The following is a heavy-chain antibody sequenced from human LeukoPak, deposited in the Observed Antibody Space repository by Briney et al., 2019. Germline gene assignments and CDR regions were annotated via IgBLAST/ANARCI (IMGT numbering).Heavy chain of an antibody. V-gene: IGHV4-39*01. Sequence: PSETLSLTCTVSGGSISSSSYYWGWIRQPPGKGLEWIGSIYYSGSTYYNPSLKSRVTISVDTSKNQFSLKLSSVTAADTAVYYCARHPKPLSYSSSWYFDYWGQGTLVTVSS. CDR3: ARHPKPLSYSSSWYFDY. CDR2: IYYSGST. D-gene: IGHD6-13*01. CDR1: GGSISSSSYY. J-gene: IGHJ4*02.